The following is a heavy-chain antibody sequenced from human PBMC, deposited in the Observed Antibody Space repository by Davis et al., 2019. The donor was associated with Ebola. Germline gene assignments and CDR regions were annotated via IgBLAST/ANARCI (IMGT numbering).Heavy chain of an antibody. J-gene: IGHJ4*02. CDR3: ARGWSTAIVY. V-gene: IGHV3-33*01. Sequence: GESLKISCAASGFTFSSYGMHWVRQAPGKGLEWVAVIWYDGSNKYYADSVKGRFTISRDNAKNSLYLQMNSLRAEDTAVYYCARGWSTAIVYWGQGTLVTVSS. CDR1: GFTFSSYG. D-gene: IGHD5-18*01. CDR2: IWYDGSNK.